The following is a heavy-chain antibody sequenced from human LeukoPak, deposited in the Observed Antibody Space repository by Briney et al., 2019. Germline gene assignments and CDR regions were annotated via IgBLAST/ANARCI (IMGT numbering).Heavy chain of an antibody. D-gene: IGHD3-16*01. Sequence: PGGSLRLSCAASGFTFSSYWMTWVRQAPGRGLEWVATIKADGSDKYYVNSVKGRFTISRDNAKNSLSLQMDSLRAEDTAVYYCARGGLWGGDYWGQGPLVTVSS. V-gene: IGHV3-7*01. CDR2: IKADGSDK. CDR1: GFTFSSYW. J-gene: IGHJ4*02. CDR3: ARGGLWGGDY.